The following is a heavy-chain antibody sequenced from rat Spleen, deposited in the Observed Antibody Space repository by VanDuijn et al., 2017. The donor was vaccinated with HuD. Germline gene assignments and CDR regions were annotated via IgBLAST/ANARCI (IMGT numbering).Heavy chain of an antibody. Sequence: EVQLVESGGGLVQPGRSLKLSCAASGFTFSNYGMAWIRQAPGKGLEWVSSINTDGGSTYYSDSVRGRFTISRKNAEDTVYLQMNSLRPEDTATYYCSRGGATRFDYWGQGVMVTVSS. CDR1: GFTFSNYG. J-gene: IGHJ2*01. CDR3: SRGGATRFDY. V-gene: IGHV5S13*01. CDR2: INTDGGST. D-gene: IGHD1-11*01.